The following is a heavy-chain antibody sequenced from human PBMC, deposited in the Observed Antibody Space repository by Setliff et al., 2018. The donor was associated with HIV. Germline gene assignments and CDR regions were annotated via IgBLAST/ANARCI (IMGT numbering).Heavy chain of an antibody. J-gene: IGHJ3*02. D-gene: IGHD3-22*01. CDR1: GFSLSPSGVG. CDR3: AHSSYSSGYGDAFDI. V-gene: IGHV2-5*02. Sequence: SGPTLVNPTQTLTLTCTFSGFSLSPSGVGVGWIRQPPGKALEWLALIYWDDDKRYSPSPKSRLTIPKYTSKNQVVLTMTNMYPVDTATYYCAHSSYSSGYGDAFDIWGQGTMVTVSS. CDR2: IYWDDDK.